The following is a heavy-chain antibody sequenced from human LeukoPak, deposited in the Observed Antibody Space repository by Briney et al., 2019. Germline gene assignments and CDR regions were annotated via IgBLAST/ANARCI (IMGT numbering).Heavy chain of an antibody. CDR2: FFYSGST. CDR3: TRVTFPTYSFDY. CDR1: GGSISNYY. J-gene: IGHJ4*02. D-gene: IGHD3-16*01. Sequence: RPSETLSLTCTVSGGSISNYYWSWIRQPPGKGLEWIGYFFYSGSTSYNPSLKSRVTISVDTSKNQFSLKLSSVTAADTAVYYCTRVTFPTYSFDYWGQGALVTVSS. V-gene: IGHV4-59*01.